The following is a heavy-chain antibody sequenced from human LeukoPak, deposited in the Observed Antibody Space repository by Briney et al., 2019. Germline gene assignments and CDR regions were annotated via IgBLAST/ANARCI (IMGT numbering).Heavy chain of an antibody. D-gene: IGHD2-8*01. CDR3: TTDVGGYCTNGVCYRNYYYYYMDV. Sequence: GGSLRLSCAASGFTFSNARMSWVRQAPGKGLEWVGRIKSKTDGGTTDYAAPVKGRFTISRDDSKNTLYLQMNSLKTEDTAVYHCTTDVGGYCTNGVCYRNYYYYYMDVWGKGTTVTVSS. CDR1: GFTFSNAR. CDR2: IKSKTDGGTT. J-gene: IGHJ6*03. V-gene: IGHV3-15*01.